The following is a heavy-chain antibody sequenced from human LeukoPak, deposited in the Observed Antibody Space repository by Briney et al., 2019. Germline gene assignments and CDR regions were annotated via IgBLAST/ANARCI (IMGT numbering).Heavy chain of an antibody. V-gene: IGHV1-2*02. D-gene: IGHD3-3*01. J-gene: IGHJ6*03. CDR1: GYTFTGYY. CDR3: ARGGGLEWLRQGYYYYMDV. Sequence: ASVKVTCKASGYTFTGYYMHWVRQAPGQGLEWMGWINPNSGGTNYAQKFQGRVTMTRDTSISTAYMELSRLRSDDTAVYYCARGGGLEWLRQGYYYYMDVWGKGTTVTVSS. CDR2: INPNSGGT.